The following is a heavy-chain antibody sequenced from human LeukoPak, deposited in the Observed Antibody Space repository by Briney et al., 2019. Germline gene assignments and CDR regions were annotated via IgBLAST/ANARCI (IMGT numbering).Heavy chain of an antibody. CDR2: ISGSGGST. V-gene: IGHV3-23*01. CDR3: AKGSDYYGSGTYLDY. CDR1: GFTFSSYA. D-gene: IGHD3-10*01. Sequence: PGGSLRLSCAASGFTFSSYAMSWVRQAPGKGLEWVAVISGSGGSTYYADSVKGRFTISRDNSKNTLYLQMHSLRAEDTAVYYCAKGSDYYGSGTYLDYWGQGTLVTVSS. J-gene: IGHJ4*02.